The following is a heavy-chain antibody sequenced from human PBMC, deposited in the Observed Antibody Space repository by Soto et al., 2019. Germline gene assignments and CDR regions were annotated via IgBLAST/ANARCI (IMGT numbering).Heavy chain of an antibody. Sequence: GGSLRLSCAASGFTFSSYEMNWVRQAPGKGLEWVSYISSSGSTIYYADSVKGRFTISRDNAKNSLYLQMNGLRAEDTAVYYCARAKRYCSSTSCLGLDPWGQGTLVTVSS. CDR1: GFTFSSYE. CDR2: ISSSGSTI. CDR3: ARAKRYCSSTSCLGLDP. J-gene: IGHJ5*02. V-gene: IGHV3-48*03. D-gene: IGHD2-2*01.